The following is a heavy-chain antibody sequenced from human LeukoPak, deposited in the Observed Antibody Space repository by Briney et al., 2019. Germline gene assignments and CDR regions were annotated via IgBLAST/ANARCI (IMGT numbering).Heavy chain of an antibody. Sequence: GGSLRLSCAASGFTVSSTYMSWVRHIPGKGLERVSVISSGGNTYYTDSVKGRFTISRDGSKNTLYLQMNSLRAEDTAVYYCARGSVVTSWAFDIWGQGTMVTVSS. CDR2: ISSGGNT. D-gene: IGHD2-21*02. J-gene: IGHJ3*02. CDR1: GFTVSSTY. CDR3: ARGSVVTSWAFDI. V-gene: IGHV3-66*01.